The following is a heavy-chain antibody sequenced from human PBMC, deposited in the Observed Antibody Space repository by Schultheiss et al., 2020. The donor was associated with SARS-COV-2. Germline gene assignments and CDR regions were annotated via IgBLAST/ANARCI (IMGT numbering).Heavy chain of an antibody. Sequence: SETLSLTCTVSGGSISSGGYYWSWIRQPAGKGLEWLGRLYTSGTTNYNPSLKNRLTMSVDTSKTHFSLKLNSVTAADTAVYYCARSTEAYNWFDPWGQGTLVTVSS. J-gene: IGHJ5*02. CDR1: GGSISSGGYY. D-gene: IGHD5/OR15-5a*01. CDR2: LYTSGTT. V-gene: IGHV4-61*02. CDR3: ARSTEAYNWFDP.